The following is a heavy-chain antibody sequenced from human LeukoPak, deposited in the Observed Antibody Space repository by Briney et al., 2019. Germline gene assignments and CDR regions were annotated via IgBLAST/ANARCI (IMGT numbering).Heavy chain of an antibody. CDR2: ISAYNGNT. CDR1: GYTFTSYG. V-gene: IGHV1-18*01. CDR3: ARDQQIAVAGGDLDY. J-gene: IGHJ4*02. Sequence: GASVKVSCKASGYTFTSYGISWVRQAPGQGLEWMGWISAYNGNTNYAQKLQGRVTMTTDTSTSTAYMELRSLRSDDTAVYYCARDQQIAVAGGDLDYWGQGTLVTVSS. D-gene: IGHD6-19*01.